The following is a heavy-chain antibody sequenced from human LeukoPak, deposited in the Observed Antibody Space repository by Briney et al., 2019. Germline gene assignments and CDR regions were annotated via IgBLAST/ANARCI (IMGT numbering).Heavy chain of an antibody. CDR2: ISSSSSTI. Sequence: GGSLRLSCAASGFTFSSYSMNWVRQAPGKGLEWVSYISSSSSTIYYAVSVKGRFTISRDNAKNSLYLQMNSLRAEDTAVYYCAREPIYGSGSFDYWGQGTLVTVSS. CDR3: AREPIYGSGSFDY. J-gene: IGHJ4*02. V-gene: IGHV3-48*01. D-gene: IGHD3-10*01. CDR1: GFTFSSYS.